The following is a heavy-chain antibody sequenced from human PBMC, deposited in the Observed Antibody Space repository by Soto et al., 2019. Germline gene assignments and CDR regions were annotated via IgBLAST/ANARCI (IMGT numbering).Heavy chain of an antibody. J-gene: IGHJ6*02. CDR1: GGTFSSYA. CDR2: IIPIFGTA. V-gene: IGHV1-69*13. D-gene: IGHD3-9*01. Sequence: ASVKVSCKASGGTFSSYAISWVRQAPGQGLEWMGGIIPIFGTANYAQKFQGRVTITADESTSTAYMELRSLRSDDTAAYYCARYPPSTGKGLSPYYYGMDVWGQGTKVTVSS. CDR3: ARYPPSTGKGLSPYYYGMDV.